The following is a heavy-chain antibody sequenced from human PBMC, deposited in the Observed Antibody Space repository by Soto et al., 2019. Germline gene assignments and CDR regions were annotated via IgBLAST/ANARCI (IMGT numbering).Heavy chain of an antibody. V-gene: IGHV1-69*13. J-gene: IGHJ4*02. CDR2: IIPIFGTA. Sequence: VKVSCKASGGTFSSYAISWVRQAPGQGLEWMGGIIPIFGTANYAQKFQGRVTITADESTSTAYMELSSLRSEDTAVYYCARDNSGSYPFDYWGQGTLVTVSS. CDR1: GGTFSSYA. CDR3: ARDNSGSYPFDY. D-gene: IGHD1-26*01.